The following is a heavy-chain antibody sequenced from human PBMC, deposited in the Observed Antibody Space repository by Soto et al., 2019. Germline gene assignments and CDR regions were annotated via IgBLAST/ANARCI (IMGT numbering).Heavy chain of an antibody. CDR2: ITTTSSTM. Sequence: GGSLRLSCTPSGFIFSDYSMNWVRQAQGKGLEWISYITTTSSTMYYADSVKGRFTISRDNAKNSLYLQMNSLRDEDTAVYYCARDSSGRQYYGMDVWGQGTTVTVSS. CDR1: GFIFSDYS. J-gene: IGHJ6*02. V-gene: IGHV3-48*02. CDR3: ARDSSGRQYYGMDV. D-gene: IGHD3-22*01.